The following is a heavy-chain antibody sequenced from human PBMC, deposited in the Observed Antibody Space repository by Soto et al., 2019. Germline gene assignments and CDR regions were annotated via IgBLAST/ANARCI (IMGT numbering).Heavy chain of an antibody. CDR1: GGSISSGGYS. V-gene: IGHV4-30-2*01. CDR3: AGSGYYPHSGMDV. J-gene: IGHJ6*02. D-gene: IGHD3-22*01. CDR2: IYHSGST. Sequence: QLQLQESGSGLVKPSQTLSLTCAVSGGSISSGGYSWSWIRQPPGKGLEWIGYIYHSGSTYYNPSLKRRVTISVDTSKNQFSLKLSSVTAADTAVYYCAGSGYYPHSGMDVWGQGTTVTVSS.